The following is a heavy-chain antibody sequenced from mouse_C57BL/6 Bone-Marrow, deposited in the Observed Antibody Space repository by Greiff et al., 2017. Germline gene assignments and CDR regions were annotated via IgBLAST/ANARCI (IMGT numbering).Heavy chain of an antibody. D-gene: IGHD1-1*01. CDR3: ARADFPYYYGSSYFDY. V-gene: IGHV1-55*01. Sequence: QVQLQQSGAELVKPGASVKMSCKASGYTFTSYWITWVKQRPGQGLEWIGDIYPGSGSTNYNEKFKSKATLTVDTSSSPAYMQLSSLTSEDSAFYYCARADFPYYYGSSYFDYWGQGTTLTVSS. CDR2: IYPGSGST. J-gene: IGHJ2*01. CDR1: GYTFTSYW.